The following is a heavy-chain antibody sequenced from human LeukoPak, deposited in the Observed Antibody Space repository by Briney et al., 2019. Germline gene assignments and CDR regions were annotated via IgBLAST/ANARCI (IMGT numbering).Heavy chain of an antibody. CDR2: IYHRGTT. V-gene: IGHV4-38-2*01. CDR1: GYSINSGYY. J-gene: IGHJ5*01. CDR3: ARIAMFYYESSGYYSDS. Sequence: SETLSLTCAVSGYSINSGYYWGWIRQPPGKGLEWIGSIYHRGTTDYNPSLKRRVSISVDTSKNQFSLKLSSVTAADTAMYYCARIAMFYYESSGYYSDSWGQGTLVTVSS. D-gene: IGHD3-22*01.